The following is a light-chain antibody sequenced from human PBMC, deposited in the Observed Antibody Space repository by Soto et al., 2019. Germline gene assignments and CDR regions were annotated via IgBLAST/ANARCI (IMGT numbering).Light chain of an antibody. CDR1: SSDVGRYKY. Sequence: QSALAQPASVSGSPGQSITISCTGTSSDVGRYKYDSWYQQFPGNAPKLLIYEVCNRPSGVSDRFSGSKSDNTASLTISGLQPEDEATYFCTSSTSSNTYVFGTGTKV. J-gene: IGLJ1*01. V-gene: IGLV2-14*01. CDR3: TSSTSSNTYV. CDR2: EVC.